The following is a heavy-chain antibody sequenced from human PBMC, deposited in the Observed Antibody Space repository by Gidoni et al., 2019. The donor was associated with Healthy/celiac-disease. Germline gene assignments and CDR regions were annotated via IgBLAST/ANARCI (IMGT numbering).Heavy chain of an antibody. J-gene: IGHJ6*02. CDR1: GYTFASYG. CDR3: AREDITGTIPYYGMDV. CDR2: ISAYNGNT. V-gene: IGHV1-18*01. D-gene: IGHD1-7*01. Sequence: QVQLVQSGAEVKKPGASVKVSCKASGYTFASYGISWVRQAPGQGLEWMGWISAYNGNTNYAQKLQGRVTMTTDTSTSTAYMELRSLRSDDTAVYYCAREDITGTIPYYGMDVWGQGTTVTVSS.